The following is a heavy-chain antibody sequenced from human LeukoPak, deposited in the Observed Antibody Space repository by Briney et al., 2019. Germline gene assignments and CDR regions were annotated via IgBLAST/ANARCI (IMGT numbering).Heavy chain of an antibody. V-gene: IGHV4-59*08. CDR3: ARHIGGTTRDL. Sequence: SDTLSLTCNVSGGSISPYYWSWIRQPPGQGLEWIGYIPSTGRTIYNPSLKSRVTISIDTSENHFSLELSSVTAADTAVYYCARHIGGTTRDLWGQGTLVIVSS. D-gene: IGHD1-7*01. CDR1: GGSISPYY. CDR2: IPSTGRT. J-gene: IGHJ5*02.